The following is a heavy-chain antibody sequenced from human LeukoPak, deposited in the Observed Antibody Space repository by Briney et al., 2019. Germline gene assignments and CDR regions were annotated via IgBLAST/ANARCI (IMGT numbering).Heavy chain of an antibody. D-gene: IGHD2-15*01. CDR1: GYTFTGYY. J-gene: IGHJ4*02. CDR3: ARVGHNCSGGSCTGPFDY. V-gene: IGHV1-2*02. CDR2: TNPNSGGT. Sequence: GASVKVSCKASGYTFTGYYMHWVRQAPGQGLEWMGWTNPNSGGTNYAQKFQGRVTMTRDTSISTAYMELSRLRSDDTAVYYCARVGHNCSGGSCTGPFDYWGQGTLVTVSS.